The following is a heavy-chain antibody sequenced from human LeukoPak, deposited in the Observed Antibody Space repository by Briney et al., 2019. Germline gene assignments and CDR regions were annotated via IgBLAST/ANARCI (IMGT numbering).Heavy chain of an antibody. V-gene: IGHV7-4-1*02. CDR2: INTNTGNP. D-gene: IGHD3-10*01. CDR1: GYTFTSYA. CDR3: ARARLRNYYGSGSYYTVGY. Sequence: ASVKVSCKASGYTFTSYAMNWVRQAPGQGLEWMGWINTNTGNPTYAQGFTGRFVFSLDTSVSTAYLQISSLKAEGTAVYYCARARLRNYYGSGSYYTVGYWGQGTLVTVSS. J-gene: IGHJ4*02.